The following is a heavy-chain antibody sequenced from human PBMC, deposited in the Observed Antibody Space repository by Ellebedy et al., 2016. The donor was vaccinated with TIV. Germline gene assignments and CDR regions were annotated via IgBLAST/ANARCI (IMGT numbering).Heavy chain of an antibody. D-gene: IGHD3-10*01. CDR1: GGSFSGYY. CDR2: INHSGST. CDR3: ARGRGRWS. V-gene: IGHV4-34*01. J-gene: IGHJ4*02. Sequence: SETLSLXXAAYGGSFSGYYWSWIRQPPGKGLEWIGEINHSGSTNYNPSLKSRVTISVDTSKNQFSLKLSSVTAADTAVYYCARGRGRWSWGQGTLVTVSS.